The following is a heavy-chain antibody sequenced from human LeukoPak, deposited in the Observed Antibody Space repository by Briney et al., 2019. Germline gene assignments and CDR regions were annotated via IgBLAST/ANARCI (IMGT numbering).Heavy chain of an antibody. V-gene: IGHV4-4*07. CDR2: IYTSGST. J-gene: IGHJ3*02. CDR1: GGSISNYY. CDR3: ARDDYDKDAFDI. D-gene: IGHD3-22*01. Sequence: SETLSLTCTVSGGSISNYYWSWIRQPAGKGLEWIGRIYTSGSTNYNPSLTSRVTISVDKSKNQFSLKLSSVTAADTAVYYCARDDYDKDAFDIWGEGTMVTVSS.